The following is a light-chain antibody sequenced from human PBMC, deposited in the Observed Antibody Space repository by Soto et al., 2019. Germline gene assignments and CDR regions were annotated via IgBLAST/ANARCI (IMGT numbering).Light chain of an antibody. CDR1: QTISSW. J-gene: IGKJ1*01. V-gene: IGKV1-5*03. CDR2: KAS. Sequence: DVKMSQSASTLSGSEGDRVTITCRASQTISSWLAWHQQKPGKAPKLLIYKASTLKSGVPSRFSGSGSGTEFTLTISSLQPDDFATYYCQQYNSYSWTFGQRSKADVK. CDR3: QQYNSYSWT.